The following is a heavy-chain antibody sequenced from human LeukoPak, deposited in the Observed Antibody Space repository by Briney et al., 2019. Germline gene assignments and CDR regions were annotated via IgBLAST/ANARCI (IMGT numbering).Heavy chain of an antibody. CDR3: ARAPTVVTPVDY. Sequence: GGSLRLSCAASGFTFSSYSMNWVRQAPGKGLEWVSSISSSSSYIYYADSVKGRFTISRDNAKNSLYLQMNSLRAEDTAVYHCARAPTVVTPVDYWGQGTLVTVSS. V-gene: IGHV3-21*01. J-gene: IGHJ4*02. CDR1: GFTFSSYS. CDR2: ISSSSSYI. D-gene: IGHD4-23*01.